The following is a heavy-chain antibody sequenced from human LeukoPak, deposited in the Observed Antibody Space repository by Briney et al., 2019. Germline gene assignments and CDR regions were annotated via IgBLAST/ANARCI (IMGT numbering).Heavy chain of an antibody. D-gene: IGHD5-24*01. J-gene: IGHJ3*02. CDR1: GFTFSNYA. V-gene: IGHV3-23*01. Sequence: PGGSLRLSCAASGFTFSNYAMRWVRQAPGKGLEWVSGISGSGGSTYYADSVKGRFTISRDNSKNTLYLQMNSLRAEDTAVYYCAKDAGDGYNNPPGAFDIWGQGTMVTVSS. CDR3: AKDAGDGYNNPPGAFDI. CDR2: ISGSGGST.